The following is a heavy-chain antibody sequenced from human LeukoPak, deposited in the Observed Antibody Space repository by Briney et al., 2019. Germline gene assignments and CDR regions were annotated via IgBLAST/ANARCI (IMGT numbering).Heavy chain of an antibody. CDR3: ARAPAGYSSSWSYYYYYYMDV. J-gene: IGHJ6*03. D-gene: IGHD6-13*01. CDR2: INPSGGST. V-gene: IGHV1-46*01. CDR1: GYTFTSYY. Sequence: GASVKVSCKASGYTFTSYYMHWVRQAPGQGLEWMGIINPSGGSTSYAQKFQGRVTMTRDMSTSTVYMELSSLRSEDTAVYYCARAPAGYSSSWSYYYYYYMDVWGKGTTVTVSS.